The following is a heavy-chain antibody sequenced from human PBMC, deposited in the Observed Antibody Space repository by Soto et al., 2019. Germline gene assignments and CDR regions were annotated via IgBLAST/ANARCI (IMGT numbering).Heavy chain of an antibody. V-gene: IGHV4-61*01. CDR3: GRVTVGARGGYFDY. J-gene: IGHJ4*02. CDR1: GGSVSSGSYY. Sequence: QVQLQESGPGLVKPSETLSLTCTVSGGSVSSGSYYWSWIRQPPGKGLEWIGHIYYSGSTNYNPSLRNRVTISVDTSNNHFSLKLSSVTAADTAVYYCGRVTVGARGGYFDYWGQGTLVTVSS. CDR2: IYYSGST. D-gene: IGHD4-17*01.